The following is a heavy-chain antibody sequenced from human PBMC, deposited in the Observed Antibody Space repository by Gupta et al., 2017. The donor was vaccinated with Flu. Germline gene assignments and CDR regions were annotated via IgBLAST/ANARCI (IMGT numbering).Heavy chain of an antibody. Sequence: VRKAPGKGLEWVSTISGSGGSTYYADSVKGRFTISRDNSKNTLYLQMNSLRAEDTAVYYCAKGRVGATNYFDYWGQGTLVTVSS. CDR3: AKGRVGATNYFDY. D-gene: IGHD1-26*01. V-gene: IGHV3-23*01. J-gene: IGHJ4*02. CDR2: ISGSGGST.